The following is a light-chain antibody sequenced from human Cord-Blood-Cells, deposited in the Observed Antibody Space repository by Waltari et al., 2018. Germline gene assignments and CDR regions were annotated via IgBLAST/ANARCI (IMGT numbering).Light chain of an antibody. J-gene: IGLJ3*02. CDR1: SGINVGTYR. Sequence: QAVLTQLASLSASPGASASLTCTLRSGINVGTYRIYWYQQKPGSPPQYLLRYKSDSDKQQASGVPSRFSGSKDASANAGILLISGLQSEDEADYYCMIWHSSAWVFGGGTKLTVL. CDR2: YKSDSDK. V-gene: IGLV5-45*01. CDR3: MIWHSSAWV.